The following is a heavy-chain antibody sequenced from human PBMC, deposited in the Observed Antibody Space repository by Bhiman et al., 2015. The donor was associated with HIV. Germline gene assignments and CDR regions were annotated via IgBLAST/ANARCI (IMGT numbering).Heavy chain of an antibody. D-gene: IGHD3-22*01. CDR3: AKDSRMIVVVHGAFDI. CDR1: GFTFNSYV. V-gene: IGHV3-21*04. Sequence: EVQLVESGGGLVKPGGSLRLSCAASGFTFNSYVINWVRQAPGKGLEWVSSISTSSTYIYYADSVKGRFTISRDNAKNSLFLQMNSLRPEDTALYYCAKDSRMIVVVHGAFDIWGQGTMVTVSS. J-gene: IGHJ3*02. CDR2: ISTSSTYI.